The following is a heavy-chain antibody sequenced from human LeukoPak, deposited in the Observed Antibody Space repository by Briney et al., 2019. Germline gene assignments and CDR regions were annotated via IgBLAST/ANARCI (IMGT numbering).Heavy chain of an antibody. CDR1: GFTVSSSY. CDR3: ARAPSGSSRGFDY. J-gene: IGHJ4*02. Sequence: GGSLRLSCAASGFTVSSSYMSWVRQAPGKGLEWVSVIYSGGSTYYADSVKGRFTISRDNSKNTLYLQMNSLRAEDTAVYYCARAPSGSSRGFDYWGQGTLVTVSS. V-gene: IGHV3-53*01. D-gene: IGHD1-26*01. CDR2: IYSGGST.